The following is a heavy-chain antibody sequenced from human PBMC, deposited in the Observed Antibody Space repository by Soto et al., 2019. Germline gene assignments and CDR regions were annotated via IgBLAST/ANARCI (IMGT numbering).Heavy chain of an antibody. Sequence: QFTLKESGPTLVKPTQTLTLTCTFSGFSLSNSGVGVGWIRQPPGKALEWLTLIYWDDDERYSPSLKSRLTITKDTSKNQVVLTLTNMDPVDTATYFCAHKGGRGAAMDVWGQGTTVTVSS. V-gene: IGHV2-5*02. J-gene: IGHJ6*02. D-gene: IGHD2-15*01. CDR1: GFSLSNSGVG. CDR3: AHKGGRGAAMDV. CDR2: IYWDDDE.